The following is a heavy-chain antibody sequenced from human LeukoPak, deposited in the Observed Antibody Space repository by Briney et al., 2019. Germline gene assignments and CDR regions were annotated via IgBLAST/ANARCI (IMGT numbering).Heavy chain of an antibody. D-gene: IGHD3-22*01. CDR3: AKGSYYDSSGSFYFDY. Sequence: GGSLRLSCAASGFTFSSYAMSWVRQAPGKGLEWVSALSGSGESTYYADSVKGRFTISRDNSMNTLYLQMNSLRAEDTAVYYCAKGSYYDSSGSFYFDYWGQGTLVTVSS. J-gene: IGHJ4*02. CDR1: GFTFSSYA. CDR2: LSGSGEST. V-gene: IGHV3-23*01.